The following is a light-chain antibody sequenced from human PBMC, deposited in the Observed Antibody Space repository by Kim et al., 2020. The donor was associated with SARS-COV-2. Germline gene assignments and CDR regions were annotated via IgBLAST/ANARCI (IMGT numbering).Light chain of an antibody. CDR1: QGITNH. Sequence: DIQMTQSPSSLSASIGDRVTITCRESQGITNHLAWFQQRPGRAPKSLIYAAFNLQSGVPSRFSGSGSGTDFTLTIASLQPEDFATYYCQQYNSYPLTFGGGTKVDIK. V-gene: IGKV1-16*01. CDR2: AAF. J-gene: IGKJ4*01. CDR3: QQYNSYPLT.